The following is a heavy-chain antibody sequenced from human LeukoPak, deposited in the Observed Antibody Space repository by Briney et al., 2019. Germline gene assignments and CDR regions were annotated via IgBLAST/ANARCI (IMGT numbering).Heavy chain of an antibody. CDR1: GFTSSSYS. J-gene: IGHJ5*02. CDR2: ISSGSSSK. CDR3: AHLSRLGELHGS. D-gene: IGHD3-16*01. V-gene: IGHV3-48*01. Sequence: GGSLRLSCAASGFTSSSYSMNWVRQAPGKGLEWVSYISSGSSSKYYADSVQGRFTISRDNAKNSLSLQMNSLRAEDTAVYYCAHLSRLGELHGSWGQGTLVTVSS.